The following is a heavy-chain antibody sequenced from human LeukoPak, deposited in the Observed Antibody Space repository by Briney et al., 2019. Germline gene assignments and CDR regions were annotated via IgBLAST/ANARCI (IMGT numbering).Heavy chain of an antibody. CDR2: IYHSGST. D-gene: IGHD5-18*01. CDR3: ARDTAMVNAHYFDY. J-gene: IGHJ4*02. V-gene: IGHV4-31*02. Sequence: SETLSLTCAVSGGSISSGGYYWSWIRQHPGKGPEWIGYIYHSGSTYYNPSLKSRVTISVDTSQTQFSLKLSSVPRTRTYVFDCARDTAMVNAHYFDYWRQGTLVTVSS. CDR1: GGSISSGGYY.